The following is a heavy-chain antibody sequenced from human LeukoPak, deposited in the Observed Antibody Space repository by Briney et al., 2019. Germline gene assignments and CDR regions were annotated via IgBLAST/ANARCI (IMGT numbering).Heavy chain of an antibody. CDR3: AIGSYYDSSGSFYFDY. D-gene: IGHD3-22*01. CDR1: GFTFSSYA. V-gene: IGHV3-23*01. CDR2: ISGSGDNT. J-gene: IGHJ4*02. Sequence: GGSLRLSCAASGFTFSSYAMSWVRQAPGKGLEWVSGISGSGDNTYYADSVKGRFTISRDNSKNTLYVQVNSLGTEDTAAYYCAIGSYYDSSGSFYFDYWGQGTLVTVSS.